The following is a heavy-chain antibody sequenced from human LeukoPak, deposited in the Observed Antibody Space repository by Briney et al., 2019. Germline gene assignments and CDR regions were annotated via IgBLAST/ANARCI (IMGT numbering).Heavy chain of an antibody. V-gene: IGHV3-23*01. CDR1: GFTFSSYA. D-gene: IGHD3-10*01. CDR2: ISGSGGST. CDR3: AKCISAYYYGSGSYTEYYGMDV. Sequence: GGSLRLSCAASGFTFSSYAMSWVRQAPGKGREWGSAISGSGGSTYYADSVKGRFTISRDNSKNTLYLQMNSLRAEDTAVYYCAKCISAYYYGSGSYTEYYGMDVWGKGTTVTVSS. J-gene: IGHJ6*04.